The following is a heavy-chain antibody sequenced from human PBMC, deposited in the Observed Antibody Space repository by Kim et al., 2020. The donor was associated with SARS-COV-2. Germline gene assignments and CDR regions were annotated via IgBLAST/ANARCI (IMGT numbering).Heavy chain of an antibody. CDR2: IDPSDSYT. D-gene: IGHD6-6*01. Sequence: GESLKISCKGSRYSFTSYWISWVRQMPGKGLEWMGRIDPSDSYTNYSPSFQGHVTISADKSISTAYLQWSSLKASDTAMYYCARHGGPGPSSSPEYYYYGMDVWGQGTTVTVSS. CDR1: RYSFTSYW. J-gene: IGHJ6*02. CDR3: ARHGGPGPSSSPEYYYYGMDV. V-gene: IGHV5-10-1*01.